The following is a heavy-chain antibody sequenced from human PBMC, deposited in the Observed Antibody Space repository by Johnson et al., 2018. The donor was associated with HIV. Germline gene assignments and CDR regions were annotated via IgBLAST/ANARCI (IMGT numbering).Heavy chain of an antibody. Sequence: QVQLVESGGGLVQPGGSLRLSCAASGFPFGGYWMAWVRQAPGKGLEWVAVISYDGSNKYYADSVKGRFTISRDNSKNKLYLQMNSLRVEDTAVYYCAKDQWSSSWTNDAFDIWGQVTKVSVSS. J-gene: IGHJ3*02. D-gene: IGHD6-13*01. CDR1: GFPFGGYW. CDR3: AKDQWSSSWTNDAFDI. V-gene: IGHV3-30*18. CDR2: ISYDGSNK.